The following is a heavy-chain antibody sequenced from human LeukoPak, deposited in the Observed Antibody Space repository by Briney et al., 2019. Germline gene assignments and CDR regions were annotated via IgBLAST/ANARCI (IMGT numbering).Heavy chain of an antibody. V-gene: IGHV1-46*01. CDR1: GYTVTSYY. D-gene: IGHD4-23*01. CDR2: LNPSGGST. Sequence: ASVKVSCKASGYTVTSYYMHWVRQAPGQGLEWMGILNPSGGSTSYAQKFQGRATLTRATSTSTVYMELSSLRSEDTAVYYCAQATGNSGIRPVDYWGQGTLVTVSS. J-gene: IGHJ4*02. CDR3: AQATGNSGIRPVDY.